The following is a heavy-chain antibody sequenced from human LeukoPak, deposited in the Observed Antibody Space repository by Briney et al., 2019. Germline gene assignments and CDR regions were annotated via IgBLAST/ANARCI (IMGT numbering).Heavy chain of an antibody. J-gene: IGHJ4*02. CDR3: AREGIFWSENDY. CDR2: FDPEDGET. V-gene: IGHV1-24*01. CDR1: GYTLTELS. Sequence: ASVKVSCKVSGYTLTELSMHWVRQAPGKGLEWMGGFDPEDGETIYAQKFQGRVTMTEDTSTDTAYMELSSLRSEDTVVYYCAREGIFWSENDYWGQGTLVTVSS. D-gene: IGHD3-3*01.